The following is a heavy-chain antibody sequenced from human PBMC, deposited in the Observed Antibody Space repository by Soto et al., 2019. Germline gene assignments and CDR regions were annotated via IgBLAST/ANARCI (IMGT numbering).Heavy chain of an antibody. J-gene: IGHJ4*02. CDR3: SDSGDGYNLGC. CDR2: IIPILGIA. D-gene: IGHD5-12*01. Sequence: QVQLVQSGAEVKKTGSSVKVSCKASGGTFSSYTISWVRQAPGQGLEWMGRIIPILGIANYAQKFQGRVTITADKSTSTAYMELSSLRSEDTAVYYCSDSGDGYNLGCWGQGTLVTVSS. CDR1: GGTFSSYT. V-gene: IGHV1-69*02.